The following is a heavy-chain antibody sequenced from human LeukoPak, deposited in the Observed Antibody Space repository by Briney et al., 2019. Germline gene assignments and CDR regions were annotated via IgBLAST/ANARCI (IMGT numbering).Heavy chain of an antibody. CDR3: ARAYGDYVRYFDL. Sequence: GGSLRLSCAAAGFTVSSNYMRWVRQAPGKGLEWVSVIYSDGGTYLADSVKGRFTISRDNSKNTLYLQMNSLRAEDTAAYYCARAYGDYVRYFDLWGRGNLVTVSS. V-gene: IGHV3-66*02. D-gene: IGHD4-17*01. CDR1: GFTVSSNY. J-gene: IGHJ2*01. CDR2: IYSDGGT.